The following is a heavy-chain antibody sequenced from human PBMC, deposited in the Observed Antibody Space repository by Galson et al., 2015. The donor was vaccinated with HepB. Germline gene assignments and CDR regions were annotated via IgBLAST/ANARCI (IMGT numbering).Heavy chain of an antibody. CDR1: GGSISSGSYY. D-gene: IGHD3-10*01. J-gene: IGHJ6*03. CDR3: ARDATYYYGSGSYYYYYYMDV. V-gene: IGHV4-61*02. CDR2: IYTSGST. Sequence: LSLTCTVSGGSISSGSYYWSWIRQPAGKGLEWIGRIYTSGSTNYNPSLKSRVTMSVDTSKNQFSLKLSSVTAADTAVYYCARDATYYYGSGSYYYYYYMDVWGKGTTVTVSS.